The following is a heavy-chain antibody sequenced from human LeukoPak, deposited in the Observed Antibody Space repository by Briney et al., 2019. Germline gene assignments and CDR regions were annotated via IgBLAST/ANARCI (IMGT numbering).Heavy chain of an antibody. CDR3: ARDTSGHAFDY. CDR1: GVSISGYF. V-gene: IGHV4-59*01. CDR2: IYYSGSA. D-gene: IGHD2-2*01. J-gene: IGHJ4*02. Sequence: SEILSLTCTVSGVSISGYFWSWIRQPPGKGLEWIGYIYYSGSANYNPSLNSRVTISVDTSKNQFSLKLSSVTAADTAVYYCARDTSGHAFDYWGQGTLVTVSS.